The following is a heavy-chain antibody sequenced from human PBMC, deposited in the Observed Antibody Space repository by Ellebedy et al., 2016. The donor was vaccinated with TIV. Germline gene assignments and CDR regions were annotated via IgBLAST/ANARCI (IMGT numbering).Heavy chain of an antibody. Sequence: GESLKISCVASGFTFNSYVMSWVRQAPGKGLEWVSAISASGHRTFYADSVKGRFTISRDKSKNTLLLQMYSLRFDDTAVYYCAKARRGDYVIFGLDVWGQGTTVPVSS. CDR1: GFTFNSYV. V-gene: IGHV3-23*01. J-gene: IGHJ6*02. D-gene: IGHD4-17*01. CDR3: AKARRGDYVIFGLDV. CDR2: ISASGHRT.